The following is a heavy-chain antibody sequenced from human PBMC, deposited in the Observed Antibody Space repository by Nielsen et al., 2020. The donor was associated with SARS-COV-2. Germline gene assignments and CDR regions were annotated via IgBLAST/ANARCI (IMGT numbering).Heavy chain of an antibody. CDR1: GFTFNIYA. CDR3: AKDGVVRGDALDL. V-gene: IGHV3-23*01. D-gene: IGHD3-10*01. J-gene: IGHJ3*01. Sequence: GESLKISCGASGFTFNIYAMAWVRRAPGRGLQWVTGVSASGGSTYYTDSVKGRFSISRDNSKNTLFLQMHSLRVEDTALYYCAKDGVVRGDALDLWGQGTMVTVSS. CDR2: VSASGGST.